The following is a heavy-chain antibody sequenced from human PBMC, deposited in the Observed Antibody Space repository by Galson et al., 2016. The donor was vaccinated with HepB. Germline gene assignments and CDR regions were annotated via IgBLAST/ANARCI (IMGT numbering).Heavy chain of an antibody. D-gene: IGHD5-24*01. J-gene: IGHJ4*02. CDR1: GFTVSDNY. CDR3: ARGTREADY. CDR2: IKTDGSAQ. Sequence: SLRLSCAVPGFTVSDNYMSWVRQAPGKGLEWVAGIKTDGSAQAYVDSVRGRFTISRDNAKDSLYLQLTSLRAEDSAVYYCARGTREADYWGQGTLVTVSS. V-gene: IGHV3-7*01.